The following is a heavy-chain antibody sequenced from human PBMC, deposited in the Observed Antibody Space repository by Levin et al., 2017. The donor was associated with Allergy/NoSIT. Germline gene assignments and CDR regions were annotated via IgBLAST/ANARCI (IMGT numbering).Heavy chain of an antibody. CDR1: GGSISSYY. J-gene: IGHJ5*02. CDR3: ATTRYDSSDIFPFDP. Sequence: SETLSLTCTVSGGSISSYYWSWIRQPAGKGLEWIGRIYTSGSTNYNPSLKSRVTMSVDTSKNQFSLKLSSVTAADTAVYYCATTRYDSSDIFPFDPWGQGTLVTVSS. V-gene: IGHV4-4*07. D-gene: IGHD3-22*01. CDR2: IYTSGST.